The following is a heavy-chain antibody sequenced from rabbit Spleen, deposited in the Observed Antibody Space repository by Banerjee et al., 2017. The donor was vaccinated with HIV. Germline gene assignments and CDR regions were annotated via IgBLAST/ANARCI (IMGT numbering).Heavy chain of an antibody. CDR2: IVAGSGATT. D-gene: IGHD4-1*01. CDR1: GFSFSSTDY. Sequence: QSLEESGGDLVKPGASLTLTCTASGFSFSSTDYMCWVRQAPGKGLEWIACIVAGSGATTFYASWASGRFTISKTSSTTVTLQMTSLTAADTATYFCARDLTDAIGWNFGWWGQGTLVTVS. CDR3: ARDLTDAIGWNFGW. J-gene: IGHJ4*01. V-gene: IGHV1S40*01.